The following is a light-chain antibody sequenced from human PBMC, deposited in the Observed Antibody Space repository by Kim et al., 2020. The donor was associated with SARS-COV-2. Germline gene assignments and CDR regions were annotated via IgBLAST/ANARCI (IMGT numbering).Light chain of an antibody. J-gene: IGKJ1*01. CDR3: QQYYSTPQT. V-gene: IGKV4-1*01. CDR1: QIVLYSSNNKNY. CDR2: WAS. Sequence: APINCTSVQIVLYSSNNKNYLAWYQQKPGQPPKLLIYWASTRESGVPDRFSGSGSGTDFTLTISSLQAEDVAVYYCQQYYSTPQTFGQGTKVDIK.